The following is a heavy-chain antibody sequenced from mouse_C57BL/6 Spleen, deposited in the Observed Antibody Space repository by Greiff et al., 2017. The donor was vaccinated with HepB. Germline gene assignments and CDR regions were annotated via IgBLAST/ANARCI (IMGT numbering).Heavy chain of an antibody. CDR2: IDPSDSYT. J-gene: IGHJ2*01. V-gene: IGHV1-69*01. CDR3: ASLGS. Sequence: QVQLKQPGAELVMPGASVKLSCKASGYTFTSYWMHWVKQRPGQGLEWIGEIDPSDSYTNYNQKFKGKSTLTVDKSSSTAYMQLSSLTSEDSAVYYCASLGSWGQGTTLTVSS. CDR1: GYTFTSYW.